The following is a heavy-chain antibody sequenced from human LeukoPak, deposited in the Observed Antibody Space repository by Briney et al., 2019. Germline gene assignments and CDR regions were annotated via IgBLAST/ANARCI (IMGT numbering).Heavy chain of an antibody. CDR1: GFTFSSYT. CDR2: ISSDGSEK. V-gene: IGHV3-30*04. J-gene: IGHJ4*02. D-gene: IGHD5-24*01. CDR3: AKDRDGFGY. Sequence: GGSLRLSCAASGFTFSSYTIHWVRQAPGKGLQWVAVISSDGSEKYYADSVKGRFTISRDNSKNTLYLQMNSLRAEDTAVYYCAKDRDGFGYWGQGTLVTVSS.